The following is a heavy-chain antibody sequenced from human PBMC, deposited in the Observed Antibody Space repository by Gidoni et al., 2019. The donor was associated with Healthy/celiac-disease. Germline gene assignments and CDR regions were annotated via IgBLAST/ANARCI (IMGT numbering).Heavy chain of an antibody. CDR2: IIPIFGTA. CDR1: GGTFSSYA. V-gene: IGHV1-69*01. CDR3: AIVTRDYYDSSGPVIGAFDI. D-gene: IGHD3-22*01. J-gene: IGHJ3*02. Sequence: QVQLVQSGAEVKKPGSSVTVSCKASGGTFSSYALRWVRQAPGQGLEWMGGIIPIFGTANYAQKFQGRVTITADESTSTAYMELSSLRSEDTSVYYCAIVTRDYYDSSGPVIGAFDIWGQGTMVTVSS.